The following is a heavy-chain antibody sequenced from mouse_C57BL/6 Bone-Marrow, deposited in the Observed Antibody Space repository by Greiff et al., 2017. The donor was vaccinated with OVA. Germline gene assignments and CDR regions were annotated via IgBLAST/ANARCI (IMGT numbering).Heavy chain of an antibody. CDR1: GFTFSSYA. V-gene: IGHV5-4*03. D-gene: IGHD1-1*01. Sequence: EVKVVESGGGLVKPGGSLKLSCAASGFTFSSYAMSWVRQTPEKRLEWVATISDGGSHTYYPDNVKGRFTISRDNAKNNLYLQMSHLKSEDTAMYYCARGALLLRYVFDYWGQGTTLTVSS. CDR3: ARGALLLRYVFDY. CDR2: ISDGGSHT. J-gene: IGHJ2*01.